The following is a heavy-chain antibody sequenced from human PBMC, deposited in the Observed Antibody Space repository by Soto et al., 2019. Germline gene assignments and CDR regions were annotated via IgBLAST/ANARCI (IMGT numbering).Heavy chain of an antibody. CDR1: RFSFTNAW. CDR2: IKSKTDGGTA. Sequence: EVQLVESGGGFVQPGGSLRLSCVASRFSFTNAWMSWVRQAPGKGQEWVGRIKSKTDGGTADYAAPVKGRFTIARDDSQNTLYLHIDSLKTEDTALYNCSTDIRIYGLDIWGQGTTVTVSS. V-gene: IGHV3-15*01. CDR3: STDIRIYGLDI. D-gene: IGHD3-3*02. J-gene: IGHJ6*02.